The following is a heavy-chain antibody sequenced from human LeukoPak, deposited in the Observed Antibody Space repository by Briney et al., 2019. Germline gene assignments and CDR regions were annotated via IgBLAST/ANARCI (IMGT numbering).Heavy chain of an antibody. J-gene: IGHJ4*02. Sequence: GSSVKVSCKASGGTFSSYAISWVRQAPGQGLEWMGTIIPIVGIANYAQKFQGRVTITADKFTSTAYMGLSSLRSEDTAVYYCARDGEMATIYFDYWGQGTLVTVSS. D-gene: IGHD5-24*01. CDR2: IIPIVGIA. CDR1: GGTFSSYA. CDR3: ARDGEMATIYFDY. V-gene: IGHV1-69*04.